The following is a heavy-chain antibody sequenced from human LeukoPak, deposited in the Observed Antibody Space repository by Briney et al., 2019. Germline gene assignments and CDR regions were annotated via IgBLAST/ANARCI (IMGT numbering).Heavy chain of an antibody. CDR2: IYHSGRT. V-gene: IGHV4-38-2*02. CDR1: GYSISSGYY. D-gene: IGHD3-22*01. Sequence: SETLSLTCTVSGYSISSGYYWGWIRHPPGKGLEWIGSIYHSGRTYYNPSLKSRVTISVVTTKNQFSLRIRSVTAAATGLYFCARGRYSSGYYSRYYFDYWGQGTLVTVSS. CDR3: ARGRYSSGYYSRYYFDY. J-gene: IGHJ4*02.